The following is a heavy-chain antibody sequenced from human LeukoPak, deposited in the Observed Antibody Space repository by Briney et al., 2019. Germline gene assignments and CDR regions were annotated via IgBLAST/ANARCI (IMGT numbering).Heavy chain of an antibody. CDR1: GGSFSGYY. D-gene: IGHD4-17*01. Sequence: SETLSLTCAVYGGSFSGYYWSWIRQPPGKGLEWIGEINHSGSTNYNPSLKSRVTISVDTSKNQFSLKLSSVTAADTAVYYCAREYGDYVFYYYYYMDVWGKGTTVTVSS. CDR2: INHSGST. J-gene: IGHJ6*03. V-gene: IGHV4-34*01. CDR3: AREYGDYVFYYYYYMDV.